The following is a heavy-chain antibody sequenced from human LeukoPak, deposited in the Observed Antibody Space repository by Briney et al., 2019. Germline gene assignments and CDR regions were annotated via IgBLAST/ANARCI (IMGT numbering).Heavy chain of an antibody. J-gene: IGHJ4*02. D-gene: IGHD6-19*01. CDR3: ARDGSSGWYYFDY. CDR2: IYYSGST. Sequence: SETLSLTCTVSGGSISSGDYYWTWIRQPPGKGLEWIGYIYYSGSTNYNPSLKSRVTISVDTSKNQFSLKLSSVTAADTAVYYCARDGSSGWYYFDYWGQGTLVTVSS. CDR1: GGSISSGDYY. V-gene: IGHV4-61*08.